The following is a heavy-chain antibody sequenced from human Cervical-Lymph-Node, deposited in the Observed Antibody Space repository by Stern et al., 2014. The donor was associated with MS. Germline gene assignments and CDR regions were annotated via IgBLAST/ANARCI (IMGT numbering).Heavy chain of an antibody. D-gene: IGHD3-10*01. Sequence: VPLGQSGGGLVRPGGSLRLSCAASGFSFNDAWMTWVRPAPGQGLEWVGRIQGKTTTDYAAPVKGRFTISRDDSRDILYLEMTGLKAEDTAVYYCTTIKLALDHWGQGTLVTVSS. J-gene: IGHJ4*02. CDR3: TTIKLALDH. CDR2: IQGKTTT. CDR1: GFSFNDAW. V-gene: IGHV3-15*01.